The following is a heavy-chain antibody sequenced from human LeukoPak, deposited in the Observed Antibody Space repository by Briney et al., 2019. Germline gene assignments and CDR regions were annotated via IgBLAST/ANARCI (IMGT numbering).Heavy chain of an antibody. V-gene: IGHV1-18*01. J-gene: IGHJ4*02. CDR2: ISAYNGNT. Sequence: WASVKVSCKASGYTFTSYGISWVRQAPGQGLEWMGWISAYNGNTNYAQKFQGRVTITADESTRTAYMELRTLRSEDTAIYYCARGSGETGGYYHVYWGRGTPVTVPS. CDR1: GYTFTSYG. D-gene: IGHD3-22*01. CDR3: ARGSGETGGYYHVY.